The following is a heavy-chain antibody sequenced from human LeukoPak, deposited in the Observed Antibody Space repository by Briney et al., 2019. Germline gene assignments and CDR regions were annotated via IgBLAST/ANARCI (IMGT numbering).Heavy chain of an antibody. D-gene: IGHD2-15*01. V-gene: IGHV1-18*01. CDR1: GYTFTSYG. Sequence: ASVKVSCKASGYTFTSYGISWVRQVPGQGLEWMGWISAYNGNTNYAQKLQGRVTMTTDTSTSTAYMELRSLRSDDTAVYYCAAVVVVAAPYYYGMDVWGQGTTVTVSS. J-gene: IGHJ6*02. CDR2: ISAYNGNT. CDR3: AAVVVVAAPYYYGMDV.